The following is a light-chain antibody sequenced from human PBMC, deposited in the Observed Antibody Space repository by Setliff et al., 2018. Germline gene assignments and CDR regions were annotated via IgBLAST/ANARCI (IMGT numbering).Light chain of an antibody. V-gene: IGLV2-14*01. CDR3: SSYTSSSPYV. Sequence: PASVSGSPGQSITISSTGTSSDVGGYNYVSWYQQHPGKAPKLMIYDVSKRPSGVSNRFSGSKSGNTASLTISGLQAEDEADYYCSSYTSSSPYVFGTGTKVTVL. CDR1: SSDVGGYNY. J-gene: IGLJ1*01. CDR2: DVS.